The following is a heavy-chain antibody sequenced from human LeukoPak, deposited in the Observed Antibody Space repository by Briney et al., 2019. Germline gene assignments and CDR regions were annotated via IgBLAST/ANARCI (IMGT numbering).Heavy chain of an antibody. D-gene: IGHD6-13*01. Sequence: GGFLRLSCAASGFTFSNYEMNWVRQTPGKGLEGVSYISDHGKSRNYVDSVKGRFTISRDNAKNSLYLQMSSLRVEDTAVYFCARARIAAPLLDYWGQGTLVTVSS. CDR2: ISDHGKSR. J-gene: IGHJ4*02. CDR3: ARARIAAPLLDY. V-gene: IGHV3-48*03. CDR1: GFTFSNYE.